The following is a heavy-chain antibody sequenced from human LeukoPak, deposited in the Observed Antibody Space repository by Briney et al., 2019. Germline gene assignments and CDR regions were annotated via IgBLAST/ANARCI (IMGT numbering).Heavy chain of an antibody. CDR3: ARGLGGSGSYAYHYFDS. J-gene: IGHJ4*02. CDR1: GGSFSSYY. D-gene: IGHD3-10*01. Sequence: SETLSLTCTVSGGSFSSYYWSWIRQPPGKGLEWIGEINHSGRTNYNPSLKSRVTISVDTSKNQFSLKLSSVTAADTAVYYCARGLGGSGSYAYHYFDSWGQGTLVTVSS. CDR2: INHSGRT. V-gene: IGHV4-34*01.